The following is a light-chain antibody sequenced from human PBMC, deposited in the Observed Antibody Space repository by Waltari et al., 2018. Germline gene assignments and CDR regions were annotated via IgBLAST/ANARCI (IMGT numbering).Light chain of an antibody. J-gene: IGKJ1*01. Sequence: DIQVTQSPSTLSASVGDRVTITCRASQSIVVWLAWYQQKPGKAPRLLIYKASYLESGDPSRFSGSGSGTEFTLTISSLQADDFATYYCLQYNSYPWTFGQGTKVEIK. CDR3: LQYNSYPWT. CDR2: KAS. V-gene: IGKV1-5*03. CDR1: QSIVVW.